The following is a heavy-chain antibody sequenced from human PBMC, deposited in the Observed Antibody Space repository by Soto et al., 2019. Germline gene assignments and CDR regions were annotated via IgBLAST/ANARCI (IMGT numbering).Heavy chain of an antibody. CDR3: ARPASYCSRTSCHNYYYYMDV. J-gene: IGHJ6*03. V-gene: IGHV5-51*01. CDR2: IYPGDSDT. D-gene: IGHD2-2*02. Sequence: PGESLKISCKGSGYSFTSYWIGWVRQMPGKGLEWMGIIYPGDSDTRYSPSFQGQVTISADKSISTAYLQWSSLKASDTAMYYCARPASYCSRTSCHNYYYYMDVWGKGTTVTVSS. CDR1: GYSFTSYW.